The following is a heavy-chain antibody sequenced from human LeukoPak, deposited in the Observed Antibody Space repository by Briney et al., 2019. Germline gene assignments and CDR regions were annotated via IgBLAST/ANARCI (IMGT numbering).Heavy chain of an antibody. CDR3: ARLCDSSVGFDI. CDR2: IIPIFGTA. CDR1: GGTFSSYA. J-gene: IGHJ3*02. D-gene: IGHD3-22*01. V-gene: IGHV1-69*05. Sequence: SVKVSCKASGGTFSSYAISWVRQAPGQGLEWMGRIIPIFGTANYAQKFQGRVTITTDESTSTAYMELSSLRSEDTAVYYCARLCDSSVGFDIWGQGTMVTVSS.